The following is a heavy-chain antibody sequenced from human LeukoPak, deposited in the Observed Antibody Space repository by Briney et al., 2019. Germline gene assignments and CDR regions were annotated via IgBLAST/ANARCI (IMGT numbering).Heavy chain of an antibody. CDR1: GYIFTSYY. J-gene: IGHJ4*02. V-gene: IGHV1-46*01. CDR2: INPSGGSI. D-gene: IGHD3-9*01. Sequence: ASVKVSCKASGYIFTSYYMYWVRQAPGQGLEWMGIINPSGGSIRYAQKFQGRVTMTRDTSTSTVYMELSSLRSEDTAVYYCARGGGEGRYFDWLPFDYWGQGTLVTVSS. CDR3: ARGGGEGRYFDWLPFDY.